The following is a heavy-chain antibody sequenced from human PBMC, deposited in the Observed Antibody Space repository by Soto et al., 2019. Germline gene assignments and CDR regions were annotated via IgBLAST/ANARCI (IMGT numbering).Heavy chain of an antibody. V-gene: IGHV3-33*01. J-gene: IGHJ6*02. Sequence: GGSLRLSCAASGFTFSSYGMHWVRQAPGKGLEWVAVIWYDGSNKYYADSVKGRFTISRDNSKNTLYLQMNSLRAEDTAVYYCARVKGPEGGYSYGHTTDYYYYGMDVWGQGTTVTVSS. CDR3: ARVKGPEGGYSYGHTTDYYYYGMDV. D-gene: IGHD5-18*01. CDR2: IWYDGSNK. CDR1: GFTFSSYG.